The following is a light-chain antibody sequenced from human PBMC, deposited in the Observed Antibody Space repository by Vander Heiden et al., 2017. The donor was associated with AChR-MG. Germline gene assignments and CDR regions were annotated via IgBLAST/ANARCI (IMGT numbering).Light chain of an antibody. CDR3: SSYTSSSTWV. V-gene: IGLV2-14*03. CDR1: SSDIGGFNY. CDR2: DVS. Sequence: PASVSGSPGQSITISCTGTSSDIGGFNYVYWYQQYSGQAPKLMIYDVSNRPSGVSNRFSGSKSGNTASLTVSGLQAEDEADYYCSSYTSSSTWVFGGGTKLTVL. J-gene: IGLJ3*02.